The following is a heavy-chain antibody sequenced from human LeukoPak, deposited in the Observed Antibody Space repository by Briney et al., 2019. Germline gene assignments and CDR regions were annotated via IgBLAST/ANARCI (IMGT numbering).Heavy chain of an antibody. CDR2: INPNSGGT. J-gene: IGHJ6*03. D-gene: IGHD3-10*01. V-gene: IGHV1-2*02. CDR3: ARDDYGSGSYYKWGYYYYYMDV. CDR1: GYTFTGYY. Sequence: ASVRVSCKASGYTFTGYYMHWVRQAPGQGLEWMGWINPNSGGTNYAQKFQGRVTMTRDTSISTAYMELSRLRSDDTAVYYCARDDYGSGSYYKWGYYYYYMDVWGKGTTVTVSS.